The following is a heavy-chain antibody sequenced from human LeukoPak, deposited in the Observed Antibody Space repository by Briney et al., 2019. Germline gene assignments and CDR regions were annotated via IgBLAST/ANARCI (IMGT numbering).Heavy chain of an antibody. V-gene: IGHV3-66*02. CDR3: ARWGTALDD. Sequence: GGSLRLSCAASGFTVSSNYMSWVRQAPGKGLEWVPVIYSGGSTYYADSVKGRFTISRDNSKNTLYLQMGSLRVEDMAVYYSARWGTALDDWGQGTLVTVSS. J-gene: IGHJ4*02. D-gene: IGHD5-18*01. CDR2: IYSGGST. CDR1: GFTVSSNY.